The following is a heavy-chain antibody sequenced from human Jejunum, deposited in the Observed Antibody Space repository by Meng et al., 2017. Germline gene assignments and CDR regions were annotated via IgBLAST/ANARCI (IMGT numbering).Heavy chain of an antibody. CDR2: IYYSGST. D-gene: IGHD3-10*01. V-gene: IGHV4-39*06. CDR1: GGSISGSNYY. CDR3: ARVSKPYGSGLDP. Sequence: RLQLPESGPGLVKAAGTLSLTCNVCGGSISGSNYYWGWIRQPPGKGLEWIGTIYYSGSTYYNPSLKSRVTISVDTSKNQFSLNLSSVTAADTAIYYCARVSKPYGSGLDPWGQGTLVTVSS. J-gene: IGHJ5*02.